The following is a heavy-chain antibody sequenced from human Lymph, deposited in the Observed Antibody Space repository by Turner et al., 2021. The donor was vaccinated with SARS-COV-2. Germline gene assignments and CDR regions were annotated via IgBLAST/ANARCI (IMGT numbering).Heavy chain of an antibody. Sequence: APLVESGGGGVLPGRSLRLFCTASGFTFSTYGMHWVRQARGTGLEWVAVISYDGSNKYYADSVKGRFTISRDNSKNTLHLQMNSVRAEDTAVYYCAKEGEWEFYGGGLDVWGQGTTVTVSS. D-gene: IGHD1-26*01. CDR1: GFTFSTYG. CDR2: ISYDGSNK. CDR3: AKEGEWEFYGGGLDV. J-gene: IGHJ6*02. V-gene: IGHV3-30*18.